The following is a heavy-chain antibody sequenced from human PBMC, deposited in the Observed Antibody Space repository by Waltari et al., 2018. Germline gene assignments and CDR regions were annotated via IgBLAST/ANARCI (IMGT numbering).Heavy chain of an antibody. CDR1: GGSFSGYY. Sequence: QVLLQPGGARLLKPSETLSLTCGVSGGSFSGYYWSWIRQPPGKGLQWIGEINQGGSTKYNPSLNSRVTISVDTSNNQFSLNLTSVTAADTAVYYCVRHVGGSRGIDYWGQGTLITVSS. J-gene: IGHJ4*02. V-gene: IGHV4-34*01. CDR3: VRHVGGSRGIDY. CDR2: INQGGST. D-gene: IGHD3-16*01.